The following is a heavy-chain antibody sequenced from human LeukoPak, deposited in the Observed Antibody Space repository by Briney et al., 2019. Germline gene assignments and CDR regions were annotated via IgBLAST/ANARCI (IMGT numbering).Heavy chain of an antibody. CDR2: IYHSGST. V-gene: IGHV4-38-2*02. D-gene: IGHD3-10*01. CDR3: ARNHAYGSGSSPYYYYYMDV. CDR1: GYSISSGYY. Sequence: SETLSLTCTVSGYSISSGYYWGWIRQPPGKGLEWIGSIYHSGSTYYNPSLKSRVTISVDTSKNQFSLKLSSVTAADTAVYYCARNHAYGSGSSPYYYYYMDVWGKGTTVTISS. J-gene: IGHJ6*03.